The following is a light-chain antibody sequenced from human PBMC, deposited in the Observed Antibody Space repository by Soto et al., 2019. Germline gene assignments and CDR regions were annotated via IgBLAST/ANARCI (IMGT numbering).Light chain of an antibody. CDR2: DAS. V-gene: IGKV1-5*01. Sequence: DIQMTQSPSTLPASVGDRVTITCRASQSISSWLAWYQQKPGKAPKLLIYDASSLESGVPSRFSGSGSGTEFTLTISSLQPDDFATYYCQQYNIYRITFGHGRRLEIK. J-gene: IGKJ5*01. CDR3: QQYNIYRIT. CDR1: QSISSW.